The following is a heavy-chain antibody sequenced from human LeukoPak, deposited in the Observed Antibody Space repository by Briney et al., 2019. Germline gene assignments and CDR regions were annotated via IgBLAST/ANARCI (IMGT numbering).Heavy chain of an antibody. Sequence: SETLSLTCTVSGGSISSSYSYWGWIRQPPGKGLEWIGNIYYSGSTYYSPSLTSRVTVSVDTSENQFSLKLSSVTAADTAVYYCARRTRIGSYFDYWGQGTLVTVSS. CDR3: ARRTRIGSYFDY. V-gene: IGHV4-39*07. CDR1: GGSISSSYSY. J-gene: IGHJ4*02. CDR2: IYYSGST. D-gene: IGHD1-26*01.